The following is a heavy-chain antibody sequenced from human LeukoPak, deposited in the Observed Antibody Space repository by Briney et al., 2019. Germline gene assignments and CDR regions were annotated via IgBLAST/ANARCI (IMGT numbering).Heavy chain of an antibody. CDR1: GFTFSSYG. Sequence: PGRSLRLSCAASGFTFSSYGMHWVRQAPGKGLEWVAVISYDGSNKYYADSVKGRFTISRDNSKNTLCLQMNSLRAEDTAVYYCAKDQGYYDSSGYHPFDYWGQGTLVTVSS. V-gene: IGHV3-30*18. CDR2: ISYDGSNK. J-gene: IGHJ4*02. CDR3: AKDQGYYDSSGYHPFDY. D-gene: IGHD3-22*01.